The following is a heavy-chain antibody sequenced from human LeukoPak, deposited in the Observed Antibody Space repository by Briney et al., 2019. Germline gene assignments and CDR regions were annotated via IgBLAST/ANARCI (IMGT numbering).Heavy chain of an antibody. Sequence: GGSLRLSCAVSGITLSNYGMSWVRQAPGKGLEWVAGLSASGGSTNYADSVKGRFTISRDNPKNTLYLQMNSLRAKDTAVYFCAKRGVVIRVILVGFHKEAYYFDSWGQGALVTVSS. CDR1: GITLSNYG. CDR3: AKRGVVIRVILVGFHKEAYYFDS. V-gene: IGHV3-23*01. CDR2: LSASGGST. J-gene: IGHJ4*02. D-gene: IGHD3-10*01.